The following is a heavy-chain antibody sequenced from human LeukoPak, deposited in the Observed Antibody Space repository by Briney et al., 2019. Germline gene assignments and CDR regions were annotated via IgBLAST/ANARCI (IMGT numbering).Heavy chain of an antibody. CDR3: AKRDDSGGNLVDL. J-gene: IGHJ4*02. CDR2: IYYSGST. D-gene: IGHD3-22*01. V-gene: IGHV4-39*02. Sequence: PSETLSLTCTVSGGSIRSGSHYWAWVRQPPGKGLEWIGSIYYSGSTYYNPSLENRVTISIDTSKNHFSLKLSSLSAADTSVYYCAKRDDSGGNLVDLWGQGTLVTVS. CDR1: GGSIRSGSHY.